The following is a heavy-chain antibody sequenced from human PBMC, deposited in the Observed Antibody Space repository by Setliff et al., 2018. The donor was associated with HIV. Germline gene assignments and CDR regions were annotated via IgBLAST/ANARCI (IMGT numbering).Heavy chain of an antibody. CDR3: ARDRSSGWSKYWVDT. Sequence: SETLSLTCAVSGYSISGGYYWGWIRQPPGKGLEWIGKIYYSGSTYYNPSFNSRVTMSVDTSKNQFSLRLTAATAADTAMYHCARDRSSGWSKYWVDTWGQGILVTVSS. CDR1: GYSISGGYY. CDR2: IYYSGST. D-gene: IGHD6-19*01. J-gene: IGHJ5*02. V-gene: IGHV4-38-2*02.